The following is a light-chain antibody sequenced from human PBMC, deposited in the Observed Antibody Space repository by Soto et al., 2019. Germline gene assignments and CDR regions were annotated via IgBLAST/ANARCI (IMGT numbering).Light chain of an antibody. V-gene: IGKV3-15*01. CDR3: QQYNNWPPWT. Sequence: EILLTQSPATLSSFPGDRVTLSCRASQSVSSNLAWYQQKPGQAPRLLIYGASTRATGIPARFSGSGSGTEFTLTISSLQSEDFAVYYCQQYNNWPPWTFGQGTKVDIK. CDR2: GAS. CDR1: QSVSSN. J-gene: IGKJ1*01.